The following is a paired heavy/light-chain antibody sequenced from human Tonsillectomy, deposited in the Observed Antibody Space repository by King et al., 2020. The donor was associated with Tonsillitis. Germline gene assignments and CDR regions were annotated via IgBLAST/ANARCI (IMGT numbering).Light chain of an antibody. CDR1: STDVGGYNY. CDR2: DVD. CDR3: SSYTRSSTLVV. Sequence: QSALTQPASVSGSPGQSITISCTGTSTDVGGYNYVSWYQQHPGKAPKLMIYDVDTRPSGVSNRFSGSKSGNTASLTISGLQSEDESDYYCSSYTRSSTLVVFGGGTKLTVL. V-gene: IGLV2-14*01. J-gene: IGLJ2*01.
Heavy chain of an antibody. Sequence: EVQLLESGGGLVQPGGSLRLSCAASRFTFSSYAMTWVRQAPGKGLEWVSGISGNGRNTYHADSVKGRFTISRDNSKDTVYLQMNRLRVEDTAVYYCAKVIAPRGYDFWRASSEVDYISDYSFDYWGQGTLVTVSS. CDR3: AKVIAPRGYDFWRASSEVDYISDYSFDY. CDR1: RFTFSSYA. CDR2: ISGNGRNT. J-gene: IGHJ4*02. V-gene: IGHV3-23*01. D-gene: IGHD3-3*01.